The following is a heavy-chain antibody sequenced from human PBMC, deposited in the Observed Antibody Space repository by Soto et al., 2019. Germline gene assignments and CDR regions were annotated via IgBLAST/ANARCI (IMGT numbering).Heavy chain of an antibody. Sequence: GESLKISCKGSGYSFTSYWIGWVRQMPGKGLEWMGIIYPGDSDTRYSPSFQGQVTISADKSISTAYLQWSSLKASDTAMYYCARREWGAAAATGWFDPWGQGTLVTVSS. CDR3: ARREWGAAAATGWFDP. V-gene: IGHV5-51*01. CDR1: GYSFTSYW. D-gene: IGHD6-13*01. J-gene: IGHJ5*02. CDR2: IYPGDSDT.